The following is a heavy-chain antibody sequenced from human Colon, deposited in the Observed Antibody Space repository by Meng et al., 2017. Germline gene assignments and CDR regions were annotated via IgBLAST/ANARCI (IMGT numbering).Heavy chain of an antibody. CDR3: ASAETVRGAAVGY. D-gene: IGHD3-10*01. CDR1: GFTFSSLW. J-gene: IGHJ4*02. CDR2: INQDGTKT. Sequence: GESLKISCAASGFTFSSLWMSWVRQAPGKGLEWVANINQDGTKTYYVDSVKGRFTISRDNAKNSLYLQLDSLGAEDTAVYYCASAETVRGAAVGYWGQGTLVTVSS. V-gene: IGHV3-7*01.